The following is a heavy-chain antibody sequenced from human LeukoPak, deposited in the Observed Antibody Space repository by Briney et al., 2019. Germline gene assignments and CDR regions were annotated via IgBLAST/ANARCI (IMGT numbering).Heavy chain of an antibody. CDR1: GYTFTSYY. J-gene: IGHJ3*02. D-gene: IGHD2-2*01. V-gene: IGHV1-46*01. CDR2: INPSGGST. CDR3: ARAFSIYCSSTSCRGDAFDI. Sequence: GASVKVCCKASGYTFTSYYMHWVRQAPGQGLEWMGIINPSGGSTSYAQKLQGRVTMTTDTSTSTAYMELRSLRSDDTAVYYCARAFSIYCSSTSCRGDAFDIWGQGTMVTVSS.